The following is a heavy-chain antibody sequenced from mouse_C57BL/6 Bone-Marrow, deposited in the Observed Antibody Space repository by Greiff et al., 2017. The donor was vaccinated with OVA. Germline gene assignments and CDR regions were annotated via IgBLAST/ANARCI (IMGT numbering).Heavy chain of an antibody. Sequence: EVQLQESGAELVRPGASVKLSCTASGFNIKDDYMHWVKQRPEQGLEWIGWIDPENGDTEYASKFQGKATITADTSSNTAYLQLSSLTSEDTAVYYCTTAVCAYWGQGTLVTVSA. CDR3: TTAVCAY. CDR1: GFNIKDDY. CDR2: IDPENGDT. V-gene: IGHV14-4*01. J-gene: IGHJ3*01.